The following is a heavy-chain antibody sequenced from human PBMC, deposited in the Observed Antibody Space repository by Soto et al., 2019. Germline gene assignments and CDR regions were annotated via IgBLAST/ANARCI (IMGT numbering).Heavy chain of an antibody. CDR1: GYKFTTFW. CDR2: IDPTDSFT. V-gene: IGHV5-10-1*01. Sequence: GESLKISCKASGYKFTTFWLNWVRQTPGKGLEWLGRIDPTDSFTNYSPPFEGHVTISVDRSISTAYLQWNSLQASDTAIYYCARPASGGSRDAFNVWGQGTTVTVSS. D-gene: IGHD2-15*01. CDR3: ARPASGGSRDAFNV. J-gene: IGHJ3*01.